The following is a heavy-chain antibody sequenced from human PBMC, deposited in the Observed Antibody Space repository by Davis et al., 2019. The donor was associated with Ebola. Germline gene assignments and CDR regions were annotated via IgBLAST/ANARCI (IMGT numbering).Heavy chain of an antibody. CDR1: GYTFTGYY. Sequence: ASVKVSCKASGYTFTGYYMHWVRQAPGQGLEWMGRINPNSGGTNYAQKFQGRVTMTRDTSISTAYMQLSSLISEDTAVYYCARLIAAAGTISVYYGMDVWGKGTTVTVSS. CDR2: INPNSGGT. D-gene: IGHD6-13*01. J-gene: IGHJ6*04. CDR3: ARLIAAAGTISVYYGMDV. V-gene: IGHV1-2*06.